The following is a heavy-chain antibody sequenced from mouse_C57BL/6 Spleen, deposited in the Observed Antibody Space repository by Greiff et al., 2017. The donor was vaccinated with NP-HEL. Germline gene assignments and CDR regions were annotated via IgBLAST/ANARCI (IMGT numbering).Heavy chain of an antibody. CDR2: INPSTGGT. Sequence: EVQLQQSGPELVKPGASVKISCKASGYSFTGYYMNWVKQSPEKSLEWIGEINPSTGGTTYNQKFKAKATLTVAKSSSTAYMQLKSLTSEDSAVYDCARSAYYDGSSYYFDYWGQGTTLTVSS. V-gene: IGHV1-42*01. CDR1: GYSFTGYY. CDR3: ARSAYYDGSSYYFDY. J-gene: IGHJ2*01. D-gene: IGHD1-1*01.